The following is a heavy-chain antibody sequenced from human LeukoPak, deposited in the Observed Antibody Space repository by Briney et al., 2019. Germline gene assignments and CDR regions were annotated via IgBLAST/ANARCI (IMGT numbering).Heavy chain of an antibody. D-gene: IGHD3-3*01. CDR3: ATESITIFGPAV. Sequence: ASVKVSCKASGYTFTGYYMHWVRQAPGQGLEWMGWINPNSGGTNYAQKFQGRVTMTRDTSISTAYMELSSLRSEDTAVYYCATESITIFGPAVRGKGTTVTVSS. V-gene: IGHV1-2*02. CDR2: INPNSGGT. J-gene: IGHJ6*04. CDR1: GYTFTGYY.